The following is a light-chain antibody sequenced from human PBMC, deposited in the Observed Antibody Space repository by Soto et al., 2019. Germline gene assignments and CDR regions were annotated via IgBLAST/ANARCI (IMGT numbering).Light chain of an antibody. Sequence: DIVLTQTPLSSPVTLGQPASISCRSSQSLVYSDGNTYLSWLQQRPGHPPRLLIYQVSNRFSGVPDRFSGSGAGTDFTLKISRVEAEDVGVYYCVQFSNFPRTFGQGTKVEIK. J-gene: IGKJ1*01. CDR2: QVS. V-gene: IGKV2-24*01. CDR3: VQFSNFPRT. CDR1: QSLVYSDGNTY.